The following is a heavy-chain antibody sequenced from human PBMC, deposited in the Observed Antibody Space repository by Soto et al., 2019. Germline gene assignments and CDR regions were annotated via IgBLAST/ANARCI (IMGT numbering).Heavy chain of an antibody. Sequence: EVQLLESGGGLVQPGGSLRLSCAASGFTFTTRAMSWVRQAPGKGLQWVSGISASGGTTYYADSVKGRLTISRDNSKNMLYLLMTIWRDDDTAVYYCTTGTQNFDYWGRGTRVTVSS. CDR2: ISASGGTT. J-gene: IGHJ4*02. CDR1: GFTFTTRA. CDR3: TTGTQNFDY. V-gene: IGHV3-23*01. D-gene: IGHD3-10*01.